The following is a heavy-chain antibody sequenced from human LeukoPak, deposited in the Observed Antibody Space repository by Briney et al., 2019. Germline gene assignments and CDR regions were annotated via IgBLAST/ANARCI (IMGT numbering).Heavy chain of an antibody. CDR2: ISSSSSYI. V-gene: IGHV3-21*01. Sequence: GGSLRLSCAASGFTFSSYSMNWVRQAPGKRLEWVSSISSSSSYIYYADSVKGRFTISRDNAKNSLYLQMNSLRAEDTAVYYCARDRVTDTFDYWGQGTLVTVSS. CDR1: GFTFSSYS. J-gene: IGHJ4*02. CDR3: ARDRVTDTFDY. D-gene: IGHD2-21*02.